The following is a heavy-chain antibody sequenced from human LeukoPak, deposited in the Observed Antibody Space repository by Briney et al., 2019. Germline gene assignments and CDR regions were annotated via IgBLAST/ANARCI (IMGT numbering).Heavy chain of an antibody. V-gene: IGHV1-2*02. Sequence: GASVKVSCKASGYTFTDYYMHWVRQAPGQGLEWMGWINPNSGGTNYAQKFQGRVTMTRDTSISTAYMELSRLRSDDTAVYYCARDRVLRFLEWLGRYYYMDVWGKGTTVTVSS. CDR2: INPNSGGT. CDR1: GYTFTDYY. J-gene: IGHJ6*03. D-gene: IGHD3-3*01. CDR3: ARDRVLRFLEWLGRYYYMDV.